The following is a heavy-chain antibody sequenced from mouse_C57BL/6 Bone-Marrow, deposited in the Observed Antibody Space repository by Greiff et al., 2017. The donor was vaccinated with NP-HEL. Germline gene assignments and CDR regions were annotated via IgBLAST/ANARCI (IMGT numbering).Heavy chain of an antibody. J-gene: IGHJ2*01. V-gene: IGHV1-82*01. CDR2: IYPGDGDT. Sequence: VQRVESGPELVKPGASVKISCKASGYAFSSSWMNWVKQRPGKGLEWIGRIYPGDGDTNYNGKFKGKATLTADKSSSTAYMQLSSLTSEDSAVYFCANYGSRSDYWGQGTTLTVSS. CDR1: GYAFSSSW. CDR3: ANYGSRSDY. D-gene: IGHD1-1*01.